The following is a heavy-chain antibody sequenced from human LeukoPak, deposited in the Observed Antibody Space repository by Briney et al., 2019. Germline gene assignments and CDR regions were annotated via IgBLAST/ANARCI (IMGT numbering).Heavy chain of an antibody. J-gene: IGHJ5*02. CDR3: ARGLVGASGFDP. V-gene: IGHV1-46*01. CDR2: INPSGGST. CDR1: GYTFTSYG. D-gene: IGHD1-26*01. Sequence: EASVKVSCKASGYTFTSYGISWVRQAPGQGLEWMGIINPSGGSTSYAQKFQGRVTLTSDTSTSTVYMELRSLRSEDTAVYFCARGLVGASGFDPWGQGTLVTVSS.